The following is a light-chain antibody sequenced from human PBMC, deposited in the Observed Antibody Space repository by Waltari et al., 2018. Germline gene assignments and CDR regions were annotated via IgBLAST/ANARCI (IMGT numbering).Light chain of an antibody. Sequence: QSALTQPRSVSGSPGQSVTISCTGTSSDVGGYNYVSRYQQHPGKAPKLMIYVVNKRPSVVPCRFSGSKAGNTASLTISGLQAEDDADFYCCSYAGSYMWVFGGGTKLTVL. V-gene: IGLV2-11*01. J-gene: IGLJ2*01. CDR2: VVN. CDR3: CSYAGSYMWV. CDR1: SSDVGGYNY.